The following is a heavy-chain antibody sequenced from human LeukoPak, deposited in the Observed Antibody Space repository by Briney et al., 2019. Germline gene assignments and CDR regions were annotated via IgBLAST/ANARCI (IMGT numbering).Heavy chain of an antibody. D-gene: IGHD5-18*01. CDR3: AREVIGGYSYGSDY. V-gene: IGHV1-2*02. CDR2: INPNSGGT. Sequence: WVRQAPGQGLAWMGWINPNSGGTNYAQKFQGRVTMTRDTSISTAYMELSRLRSDDTAVYYCAREVIGGYSYGSDYWGQGTLVTVSS. J-gene: IGHJ4*02.